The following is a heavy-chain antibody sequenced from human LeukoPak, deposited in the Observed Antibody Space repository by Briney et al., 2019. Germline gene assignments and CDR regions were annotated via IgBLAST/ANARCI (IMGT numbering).Heavy chain of an antibody. J-gene: IGHJ4*02. V-gene: IGHV3-7*01. CDR1: GFTFSNYW. Sequence: GGSLRLSCAASGFTFSNYWMTWVRQAPGEGLEWVANINRDGSDKDYVDSLKGRFTISRDNAKNSLYLQINSLRVEDTAVYYCARDVRFRGPTDYWGQGTLATVSS. CDR3: ARDVRFRGPTDY. CDR2: INRDGSDK. D-gene: IGHD3-10*01.